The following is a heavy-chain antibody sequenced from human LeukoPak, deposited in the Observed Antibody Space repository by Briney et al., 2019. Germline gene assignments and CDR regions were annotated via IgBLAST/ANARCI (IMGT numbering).Heavy chain of an antibody. J-gene: IGHJ4*02. CDR3: ARGGYYYDGGY. V-gene: IGHV3-7*05. CDR2: IKEDGIDK. CDR1: GFTFSDYW. D-gene: IGHD3-22*01. Sequence: PGGSLRLSCAASGFTFSDYWMSWVRQAPGKGLGWVANIKEDGIDKHYVESVKGRFTISRDNARNSLYLQMNSLRAEDTAVYYCARGGYYYDGGYWGQGTLVTVSS.